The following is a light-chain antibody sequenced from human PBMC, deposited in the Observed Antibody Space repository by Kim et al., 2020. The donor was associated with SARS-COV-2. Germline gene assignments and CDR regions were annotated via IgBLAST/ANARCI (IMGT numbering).Light chain of an antibody. CDR2: QDS. Sequence: SYELTQPPSVSVSPGQTASITCSGDKLGDKYAYWYQQKPGQSPVLVIYQDSKRPSGIPERFSGSNSGNTATLTISGTQAMDEADYYCQAWDSSTYVFGTGTKVTV. V-gene: IGLV3-1*01. J-gene: IGLJ1*01. CDR3: QAWDSSTYV. CDR1: KLGDKY.